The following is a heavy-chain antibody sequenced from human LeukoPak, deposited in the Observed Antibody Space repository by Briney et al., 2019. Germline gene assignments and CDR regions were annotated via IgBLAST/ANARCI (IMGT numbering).Heavy chain of an antibody. CDR3: ARDPPTLWFGELLPESPLSSEQTKFDS. D-gene: IGHD3-10*01. CDR1: GFTFSSYW. J-gene: IGHJ4*02. CDR2: IKQDGSEK. Sequence: GGSLRLSCAASGFTFSSYWMSWVRQAPGKGLEWVANIKQDGSEKYYVDSVKGRFTISRDNANNSLYLQMNSLRAEDTAVYYCARDPPTLWFGELLPESPLSSEQTKFDSWGQGTLVTVSS. V-gene: IGHV3-7*01.